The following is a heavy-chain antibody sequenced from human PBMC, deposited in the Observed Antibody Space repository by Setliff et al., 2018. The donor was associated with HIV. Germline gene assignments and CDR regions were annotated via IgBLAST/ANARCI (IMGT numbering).Heavy chain of an antibody. D-gene: IGHD5-12*01. CDR1: GASIRSYY. CDR2: LYYSGST. Sequence: SETLALTCIVSGASIRSYYWAWIRQSPGRGLQYLGHLYYSGSTNHNPSLKSRITMSMDTSKNQFSLQLSSVTAADTAVYYCARIPWVATLWGGAFDLWGHGTMVTVSS. J-gene: IGHJ3*01. V-gene: IGHV4-59*01. CDR3: ARIPWVATLWGGAFDL.